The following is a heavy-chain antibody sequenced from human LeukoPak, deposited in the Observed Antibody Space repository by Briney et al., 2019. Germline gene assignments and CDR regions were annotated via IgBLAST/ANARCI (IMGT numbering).Heavy chain of an antibody. D-gene: IGHD3-3*01. CDR1: GFTFTNYS. CDR3: ILDFH. V-gene: IGHV3-48*01. Sequence: GGSLRLSCVASGFTFTNYSMNWVRQAPGKGLEWLSYISSKGAIRYADSVKGRSIISRDNAKHSLFLRMSSLRVDDTATYFCILDFHWGQGTLVAVSS. CDR2: ISSKGAI. J-gene: IGHJ4*02.